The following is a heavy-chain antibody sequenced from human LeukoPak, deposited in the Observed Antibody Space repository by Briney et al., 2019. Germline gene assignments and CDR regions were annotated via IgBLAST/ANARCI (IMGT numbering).Heavy chain of an antibody. V-gene: IGHV3-15*01. D-gene: IGHD3-22*01. CDR1: GFTFSSYA. CDR2: IKSKTDGGTT. J-gene: IGHJ4*02. CDR3: TTDRYYDAAYTT. Sequence: PGGSLRLSCAASGFTFSSYAMSWVRQAPGKGLEWVGRIKSKTDGGTTDYAAPVKGRFTISRDDSKTTVYLRMNSLKTEDTAVYYCTTDRYYDAAYTTWGQGTLVTVSS.